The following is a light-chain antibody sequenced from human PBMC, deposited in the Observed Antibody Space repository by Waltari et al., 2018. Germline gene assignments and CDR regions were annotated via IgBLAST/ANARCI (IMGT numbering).Light chain of an antibody. CDR3: QQYNNWPPWT. CDR2: GAS. V-gene: IGKV3D-15*01. Sequence: EIVMTQSPATLSVSPGERATLSCRASQSVSSNLDWYQQKPGQAPRLLIYGASTRATGIPARFSGSWSGTEFTLTISSLQSEDCAVYYFQQYNNWPPWTFGQGTKVEIK. CDR1: QSVSSN. J-gene: IGKJ1*01.